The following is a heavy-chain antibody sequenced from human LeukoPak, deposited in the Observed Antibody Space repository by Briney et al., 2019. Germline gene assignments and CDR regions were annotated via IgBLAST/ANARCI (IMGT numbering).Heavy chain of an antibody. Sequence: SETLSLTCAVYGGSFSGYYWSWISQPPGKGLEWIGEINHSGSTNYNPSLKSRVTISVDTSKNQFSLKLSSVTAADTAVYYCASWSPVGATAFDYWGQGTLVTVSS. CDR2: INHSGST. V-gene: IGHV4-34*01. J-gene: IGHJ4*02. CDR1: GGSFSGYY. CDR3: ASWSPVGATAFDY. D-gene: IGHD1-26*01.